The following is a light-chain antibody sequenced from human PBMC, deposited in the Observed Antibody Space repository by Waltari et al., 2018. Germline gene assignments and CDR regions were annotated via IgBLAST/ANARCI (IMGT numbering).Light chain of an antibody. J-gene: IGKJ2*01. CDR3: QHYDHWPPSYS. V-gene: IGKV3-15*01. Sequence: ELVMTQSPDTLSVSPGERATLSCRASQSISNNVAWYQQKPGQAPRLIIYGVSTRATDIPARFSGGGSETEFTLTISSLQSEDFAVYYCQHYDHWPPSYSFGQGTKLEI. CDR2: GVS. CDR1: QSISNN.